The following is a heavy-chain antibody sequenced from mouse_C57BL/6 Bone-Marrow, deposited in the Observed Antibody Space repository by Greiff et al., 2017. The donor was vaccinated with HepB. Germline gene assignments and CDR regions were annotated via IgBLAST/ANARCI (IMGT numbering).Heavy chain of an antibody. J-gene: IGHJ3*01. CDR1: GYAFSSSW. Sequence: QVQLQQSGPELVKPGASVKISCKASGYAFSSSWMNWVKQRPGKGLEWIGRIYPGDGDTNYNGKFKGKATLTADKSSSTAYMQLSSLTSEDSAVYFCARAICFPFAYWGQGTLVTVSA. V-gene: IGHV1-82*01. CDR3: ARAICFPFAY. CDR2: IYPGDGDT.